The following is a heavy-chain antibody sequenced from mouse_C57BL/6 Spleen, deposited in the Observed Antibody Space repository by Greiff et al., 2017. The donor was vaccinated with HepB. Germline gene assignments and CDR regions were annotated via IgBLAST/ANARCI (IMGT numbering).Heavy chain of an antibody. J-gene: IGHJ2*01. Sequence: QVQLQQSGAELMKPGASVKLSCKATGYTFTGYWIEWVKQRPGHGLEWIGEILPGSGSTNYNEKFKGKATFTADTSSNTAYMQLSSLTTEDSAIYYCARRESVIYYDYDAYYFDCWGQGTTLTVSS. D-gene: IGHD2-4*01. CDR3: ARRESVIYYDYDAYYFDC. V-gene: IGHV1-9*01. CDR2: ILPGSGST. CDR1: GYTFTGYW.